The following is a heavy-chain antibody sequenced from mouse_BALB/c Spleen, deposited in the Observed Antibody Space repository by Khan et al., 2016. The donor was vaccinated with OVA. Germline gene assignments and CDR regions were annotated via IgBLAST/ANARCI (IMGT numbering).Heavy chain of an antibody. V-gene: IGHV1-5*01. CDR1: GYSFTSYW. CDR2: IYPGNSDT. CDR3: SYGNYVGWFAY. J-gene: IGHJ3*01. Sequence: VQLQQSGTVLARPGASVKMSCKASGYSFTSYWMHWVKQRPGQGLEWIGAIYPGNSDTSYNQKFKGKAKLTAVTSASTAYMELSSLTNEDSAGYDVSYGNYVGWFAYWGQGTLVTVSA. D-gene: IGHD2-10*02.